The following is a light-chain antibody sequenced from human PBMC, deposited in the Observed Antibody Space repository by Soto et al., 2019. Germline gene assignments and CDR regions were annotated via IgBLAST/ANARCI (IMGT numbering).Light chain of an antibody. CDR1: SSNIGNNY. J-gene: IGLJ2*01. V-gene: IGLV1-51*01. CDR2: DNN. Sequence: QSVLTQPPSVSAAPGQKVTISCSGSSSNIGNNYVSWYQQLPGTAPKLLIYDNNKRPSGIPDRFSGSKSGTSVSLGITGLQTGDEAYYYCGSWYSSLSAGVFGGGTKLTVL. CDR3: GSWYSSLSAGV.